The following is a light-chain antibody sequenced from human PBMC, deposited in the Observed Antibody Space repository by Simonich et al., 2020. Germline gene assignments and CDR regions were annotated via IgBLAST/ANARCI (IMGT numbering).Light chain of an antibody. V-gene: IGLV1-44*01. CDR2: RNN. CDR1: SSNIGSNT. CDR3: AAWDDSLNGWV. Sequence: QSVLTQPPSASGTPGQRVTISCSGSSSNIGSNTVNWYQQLPGTAPKLLLYRNNQRPSGFPDRFSGSKSGTSASLAISGLQSEDEADYYCAAWDDSLNGWVFGGGTKLTVL. J-gene: IGLJ3*02.